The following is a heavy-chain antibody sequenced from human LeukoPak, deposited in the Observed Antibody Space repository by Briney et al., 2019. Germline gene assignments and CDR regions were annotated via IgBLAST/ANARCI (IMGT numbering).Heavy chain of an antibody. CDR3: AARPYYYDSSGYLGGGYYYMDV. CDR1: GYTFTSYD. V-gene: IGHV1-8*01. D-gene: IGHD3-22*01. CDR2: MNPNSGNT. Sequence: GASVKVSCKASGYTFTSYDINWVRQATGQGLEWMGWMNPNSGNTGYAQKFQGRVTMTRNTSISTAYMELSSLISEDTAVYYCAARPYYYDSSGYLGGGYYYMDVWGKGTTVTVSS. J-gene: IGHJ6*03.